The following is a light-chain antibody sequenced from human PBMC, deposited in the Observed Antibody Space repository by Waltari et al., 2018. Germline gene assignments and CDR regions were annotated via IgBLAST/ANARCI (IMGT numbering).Light chain of an antibody. CDR2: SNA. CDR3: ATWDGRVNGVL. V-gene: IGLV1-44*01. J-gene: IGLJ2*01. CDR1: NYNIGSGP. Sequence: QSVLTQAPSVSGTPGQRVTISCSGTNYNIGSGPVNWYQQVPGMSPKLLIHSNAQRPSGVPDRFSGSKSGASASLAISGLQSEDEADYYCATWDGRVNGVLFGGGTKVTVL.